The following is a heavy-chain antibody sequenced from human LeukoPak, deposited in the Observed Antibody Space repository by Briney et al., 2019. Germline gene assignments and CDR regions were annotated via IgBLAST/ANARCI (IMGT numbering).Heavy chain of an antibody. CDR1: GYTFTSYY. J-gene: IGHJ5*02. Sequence: ASEKVSCKASGYTFTSYYMHWGRQAPGQGLGWMGIINPSGGSTSYAQKFQGRVTMTRDMSTSTVYMELSSLRSDDTAVYCCARVKGSPAGFDPWGQGTLVTVSS. CDR3: ARVKGSPAGFDP. D-gene: IGHD6-25*01. CDR2: INPSGGST. V-gene: IGHV1-46*01.